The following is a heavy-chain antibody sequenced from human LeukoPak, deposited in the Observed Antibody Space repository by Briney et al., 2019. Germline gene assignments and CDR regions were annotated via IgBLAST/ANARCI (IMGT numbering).Heavy chain of an antibody. Sequence: PGGSLRLSCAASGFTFSSYAMHWVRQAPGKGLEWVAVISYDGSNKYYADSVKGRFTISRDNSKNTLYLQMNSLRAEDTAVYYCAKEGSGSCYDYWGQGTLVTASS. CDR3: AKEGSGSCYDY. V-gene: IGHV3-30*04. J-gene: IGHJ4*02. CDR1: GFTFSSYA. D-gene: IGHD2-15*01. CDR2: ISYDGSNK.